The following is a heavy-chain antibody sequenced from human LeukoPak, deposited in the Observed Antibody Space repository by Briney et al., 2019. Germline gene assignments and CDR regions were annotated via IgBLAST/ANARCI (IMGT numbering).Heavy chain of an antibody. Sequence: SETLSLTCAVYGGSFSGYYWSWIRQPPGKGLEWIGEINHSGSTNYNPSLKSRVTISVDTSKNQFSLKLSSVTAADTAVYYCARAPHYSNYGPYYYGMDVWGQGTTVTVSS. D-gene: IGHD4-11*01. J-gene: IGHJ6*02. V-gene: IGHV4-34*01. CDR2: INHSGST. CDR1: GGSFSGYY. CDR3: ARAPHYSNYGPYYYGMDV.